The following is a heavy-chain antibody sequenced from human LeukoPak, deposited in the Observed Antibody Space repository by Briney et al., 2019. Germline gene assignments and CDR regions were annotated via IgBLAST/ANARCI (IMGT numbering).Heavy chain of an antibody. D-gene: IGHD4-17*01. CDR3: ARLGDYGAFDI. V-gene: IGHV3-33*01. CDR1: GFTFSSYG. CDR2: IWYDGSNK. Sequence: GGSLRLSCAASGFTFSSYGMHWVRQAPGKGLEGVAVIWYDGSNKYYADSVKGRFTISRDNSKNTLYLQMNSLRAEDTAVYYCARLGDYGAFDIWGQGTMVTVSS. J-gene: IGHJ3*02.